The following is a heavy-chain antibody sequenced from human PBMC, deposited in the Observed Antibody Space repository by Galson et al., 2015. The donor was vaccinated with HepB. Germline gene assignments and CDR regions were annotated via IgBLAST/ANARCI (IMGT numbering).Heavy chain of an antibody. D-gene: IGHD6-19*01. V-gene: IGHV3-23*01. CDR3: AKDAGVAGTPFFDY. CDR1: EFPFSNFG. CDR2: ISGGGDST. Sequence: SLRLSCAASEFPFSNFGMSWVRQAPGKGLEWVSTISGGGDSTHYADSVKGRLTISRDNSKNTLYLQLNSLRAEDTAVYYCAKDAGVAGTPFFDYWGQGILVTVSS. J-gene: IGHJ4*02.